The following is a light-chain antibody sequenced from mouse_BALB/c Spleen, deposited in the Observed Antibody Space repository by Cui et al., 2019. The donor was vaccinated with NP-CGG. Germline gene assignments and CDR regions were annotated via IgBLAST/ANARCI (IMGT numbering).Light chain of an antibody. Sequence: QAVVTQESALTTSPGEPVPITFRSSTGAFNTSKHAKRVQEKPDHFFTCLKGGTNHRAPGFPARFFGSLIGEKACLTNPGAKNEDEAIFFCCLRYSNQWVFRGGTKLNVL. CDR1: TGAFNTSKH. J-gene: IGLJ1*01. CDR2: GTN. V-gene: IGLV1*01. CDR3: CLRYSNQWV.